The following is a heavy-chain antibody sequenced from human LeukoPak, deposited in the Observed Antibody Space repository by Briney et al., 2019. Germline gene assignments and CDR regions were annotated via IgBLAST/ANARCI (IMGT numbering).Heavy chain of an antibody. CDR2: ISGSGGST. CDR1: GFTFSSYA. J-gene: IGHJ4*02. V-gene: IGHV3-23*01. CDR3: ARDNNYYDSSGYYAY. D-gene: IGHD3-22*01. Sequence: GGSLRLSCAASGFTFSSYAMSWVRQAPGKGLEWVSAISGSGGSTYYADSVKGRFTISRDNSKNTLYLQMNSLRAEDTAVYYCARDNNYYDSSGYYAYWGQGTLVTVSS.